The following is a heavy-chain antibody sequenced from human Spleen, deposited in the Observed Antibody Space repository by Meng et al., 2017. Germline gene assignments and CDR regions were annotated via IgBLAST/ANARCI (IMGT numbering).Heavy chain of an antibody. J-gene: IGHJ4*02. D-gene: IGHD2-21*02. CDR2: IDPSGGGT. CDR3: ARGVVVTASEYYFDY. Sequence: QVQLVQSGAEVKKPGASVKLSCKASGYSFTSYYMHWVRQAPGQGLECLGTIDPSGGGTSYAQLFQGRVTMTRDTSTSTVYMELSSLTSEDTAVYYCARGVVVTASEYYFDYWGQGTLVTVSS. V-gene: IGHV1-46*01. CDR1: GYSFTSYY.